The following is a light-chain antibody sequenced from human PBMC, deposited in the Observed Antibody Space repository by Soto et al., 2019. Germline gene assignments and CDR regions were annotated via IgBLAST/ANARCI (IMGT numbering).Light chain of an antibody. V-gene: IGLV2-23*02. CDR1: GSDVGSYNL. J-gene: IGLJ1*01. CDR3: CSFAGSTTPLYV. CDR2: AVS. Sequence: QSVLTQPASVSGSPGQSITISCTGTGSDVGSYNLVSWYQHFPGKAPKVMIYAVSKRPSGVSNRFSGSKSGNTASLTISGLQAEDEGDYYCCSFAGSTTPLYVFGTGTKVTVL.